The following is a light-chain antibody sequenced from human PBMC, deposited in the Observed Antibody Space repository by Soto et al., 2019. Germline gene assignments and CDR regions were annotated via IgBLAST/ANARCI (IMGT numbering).Light chain of an antibody. Sequence: QSALTQPASVSGSPGQSITISCTGSSSDVGAYNYVSWYLQHPGKAPKLLIYGVGNRPSGVSARFSGSKSGDTASLTISGLQAEDEADYYCSSYTRSSTSYVFGTGTKLTVL. CDR3: SSYTRSSTSYV. CDR2: GVG. J-gene: IGLJ1*01. V-gene: IGLV2-14*01. CDR1: SSDVGAYNY.